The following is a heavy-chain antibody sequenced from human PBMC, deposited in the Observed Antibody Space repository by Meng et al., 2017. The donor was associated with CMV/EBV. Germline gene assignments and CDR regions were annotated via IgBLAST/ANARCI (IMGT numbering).Heavy chain of an antibody. CDR2: IIPIFGTA. D-gene: IGHD3-16*02. J-gene: IGHJ4*02. Sequence: VPVVLAGAWVKEPGSLVQGSCTAAGCPVSWSSIRWDGQAPGQGLEWMGGIIPIFGTANYAQKFQCRVPITAAESTSTAYMELSSLRSEDTAVYYCSSAGGLYVWGSYRYDYWGQGTLVTVSS. V-gene: IGHV1-69*12. CDR3: SSAGGLYVWGSYRYDY. CDR1: GCPVSWSS.